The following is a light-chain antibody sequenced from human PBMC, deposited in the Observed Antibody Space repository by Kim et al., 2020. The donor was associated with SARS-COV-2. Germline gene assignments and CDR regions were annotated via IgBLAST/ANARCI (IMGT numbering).Light chain of an antibody. CDR2: AAS. CDR1: QSISSH. J-gene: IGKJ3*01. CDR3: QQSYITPFS. V-gene: IGKV1-39*01. Sequence: DIQMTQSPSSLSASVGDRVTITCRTTQSISSHLNWYQQKPGRAPKLLISAASTLQGGVPSRFSGSGSETDFTLTISSLQPEDFAAYFCQQSYITPFSFGPGTKVDIK.